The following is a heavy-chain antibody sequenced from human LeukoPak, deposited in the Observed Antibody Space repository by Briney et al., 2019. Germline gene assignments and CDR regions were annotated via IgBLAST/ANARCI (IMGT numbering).Heavy chain of an antibody. CDR3: ARLGIDKWDLDY. J-gene: IGHJ4*02. CDR2: IDPNSGDT. Sequence: ASVKVSCKASGCTFTGHYIHWVRQAPGQRLEWVGWIDPNSGDTYYAQRFQGRVTMTRDTSITTAYMELSSLSSDDTAVYYCARLGIDKWDLDYWGQGTLVTVSS. V-gene: IGHV1-2*02. CDR1: GCTFTGHY. D-gene: IGHD1-26*01.